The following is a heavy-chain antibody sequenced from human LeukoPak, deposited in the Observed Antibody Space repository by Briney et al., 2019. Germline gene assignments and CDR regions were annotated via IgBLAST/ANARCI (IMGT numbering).Heavy chain of an antibody. CDR3: AKSGYNRFDY. CDR2: FSGSGGST. D-gene: IGHD5-24*01. J-gene: IGHJ4*02. Sequence: PGGSLRLSCAASGFTFSDHYMSWIRQAPGKGLEWVSAFSGSGGSTYYADSVKGRFTISRDNSKNTLYLQMNSLRAEDTAVYYCAKSGYNRFDYWGQGTLVTVSS. V-gene: IGHV3-23*01. CDR1: GFTFSDHY.